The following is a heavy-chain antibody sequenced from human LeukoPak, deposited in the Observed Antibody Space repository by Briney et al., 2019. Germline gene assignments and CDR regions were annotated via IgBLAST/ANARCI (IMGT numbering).Heavy chain of an antibody. J-gene: IGHJ4*02. CDR2: ISWNSGSI. CDR3: AKVNSWGYGDYVFFDY. CDR1: GFTFDDYA. V-gene: IGHV3-9*01. D-gene: IGHD4-17*01. Sequence: GRSLRLSCAASGFTFDDYAMHWVRQAPGKGLEWVSGISWNSGSIGYADSVKGRFTISRDNAKNSLYLQMNSLRAEDTALYYCAKVNSWGYGDYVFFDYWGQGTLVTVSS.